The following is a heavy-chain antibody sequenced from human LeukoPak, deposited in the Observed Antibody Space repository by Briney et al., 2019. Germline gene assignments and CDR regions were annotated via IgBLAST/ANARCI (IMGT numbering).Heavy chain of an antibody. Sequence: GSLRLSCAASGFTFSNYWKSWLRQTREEGGEWVANIKEDGSDKYYVDSLKGRFTISRDNAKNSLYLQMNSLRAEDTAVYYCAKDRTRQAYWGQGTLVTVSS. CDR1: GFTFSNYW. V-gene: IGHV3-7*03. D-gene: IGHD3-3*01. J-gene: IGHJ4*02. CDR2: IKEDGSDK. CDR3: AKDRTRQAY.